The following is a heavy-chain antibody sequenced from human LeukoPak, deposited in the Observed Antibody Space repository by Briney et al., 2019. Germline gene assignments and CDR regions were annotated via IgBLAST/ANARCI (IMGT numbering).Heavy chain of an antibody. J-gene: IGHJ6*03. CDR3: ASATGDRYYYYMDV. Sequence: ASVKVSCKASGYTFTSYGISWVRQAPGQGLEWMGWISAYNGNTNYAQKLQGRVTMTTDTSTSTAYMELRSLRSDDTAVYYCASATGDRYYYYMDVWGKGTTVTVSS. CDR2: ISAYNGNT. D-gene: IGHD7-27*01. CDR1: GYTFTSYG. V-gene: IGHV1-18*01.